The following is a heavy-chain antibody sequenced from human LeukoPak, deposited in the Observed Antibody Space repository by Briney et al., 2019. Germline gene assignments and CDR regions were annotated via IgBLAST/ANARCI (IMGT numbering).Heavy chain of an antibody. CDR1: GLTFSDHY. Sequence: PGGSLRLSCAASGLTFSDHYIDWVRQAPGKGLEWVARTRNKVNSYTTAYAAAVTGRFTVSRDDSSNSVYLQMSSLKIEDTAVYYCARSMYGEGRRIIDFDYWGQGSLLTVSS. CDR2: TRNKVNSYTT. V-gene: IGHV3-72*01. D-gene: IGHD4/OR15-4a*01. J-gene: IGHJ4*02. CDR3: ARSMYGEGRRIIDFDY.